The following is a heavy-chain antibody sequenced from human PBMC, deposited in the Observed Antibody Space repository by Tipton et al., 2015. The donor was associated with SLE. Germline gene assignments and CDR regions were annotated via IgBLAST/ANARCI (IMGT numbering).Heavy chain of an antibody. J-gene: IGHJ4*02. CDR1: GGSISSGSYY. Sequence: TLSLTCTVSGGSISSGSYYWSWIRQPAGKGLEWIGRIYTSGSTNYNPSLKSRVTISVDTSKNQFSLKLSSVTAADTAVYYCARSSDWQQLFDYWGQGTLVTVSS. CDR3: ARSSDWQQLFDY. D-gene: IGHD6-13*01. V-gene: IGHV4-61*02. CDR2: IYTSGST.